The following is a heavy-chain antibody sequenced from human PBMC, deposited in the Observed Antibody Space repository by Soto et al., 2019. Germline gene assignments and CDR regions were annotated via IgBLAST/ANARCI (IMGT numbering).Heavy chain of an antibody. CDR1: GGTFSSYT. CDR2: IIPILGIA. J-gene: IGHJ4*02. D-gene: IGHD2-21*02. CDR3: ARSIVVVTALDD. Sequence: SVKVSCKASGGTFSSYTISWVRQAPGQGLEWMGRIIPILGIANYAQKFQGRVTITADKSTSTAYMELRSLRSDDTAVYYCARSIVVVTALDDWGQGTLVTVSS. V-gene: IGHV1-69*02.